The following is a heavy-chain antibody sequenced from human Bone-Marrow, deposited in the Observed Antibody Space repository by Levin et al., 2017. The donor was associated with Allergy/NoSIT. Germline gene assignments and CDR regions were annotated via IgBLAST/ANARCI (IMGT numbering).Heavy chain of an antibody. CDR1: GFTFSSYG. CDR2: IWYDGSNK. J-gene: IGHJ4*02. Sequence: TGGSLRLSCAASGFTFSSYGMHWVRQAPGKGLEWVAVIWYDGSNKYYADSVKGRFTISRDNSKNTLYLQMNSLRAEDTAVYYCARDSVENCSGGSCPYYFDYWGQGTLVTVSS. V-gene: IGHV3-33*01. CDR3: ARDSVENCSGGSCPYYFDY. D-gene: IGHD2-15*01.